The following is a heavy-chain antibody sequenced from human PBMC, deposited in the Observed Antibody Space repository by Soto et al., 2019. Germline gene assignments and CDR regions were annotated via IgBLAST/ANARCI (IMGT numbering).Heavy chain of an antibody. D-gene: IGHD2-2*01. CDR3: AKGRGCLSGSSCPSSYFDY. CDR2: ISASGGAT. V-gene: IGHV3-23*01. CDR1: GFSFGTYA. Sequence: PGGSLRLSCAASGFSFGTYAMGWVRQAPGKGLEWVSTISASGGATYYADSVKGRFTISRDNSQYTVYLQMNSLRAEDTALYYCAKGRGCLSGSSCPSSYFDYWGQGALVTVSS. J-gene: IGHJ4*02.